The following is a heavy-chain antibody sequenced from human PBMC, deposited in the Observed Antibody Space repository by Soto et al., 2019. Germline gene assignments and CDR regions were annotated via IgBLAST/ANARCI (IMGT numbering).Heavy chain of an antibody. J-gene: IGHJ3*02. CDR3: TTDNYYDSSGAYDAFDI. V-gene: IGHV3-15*07. D-gene: IGHD3-22*01. CDR2: IKSKTDGGTT. Sequence: VQLVESGGGLVNPGGSLRLSCAASGFTFSNAWMNWVRQAPGKGLEWVGRIKSKTDGGTTDYAAPVKGRFTISRDDSKNTLYLQMNSLKTEDTAVYYCTTDNYYDSSGAYDAFDIWGQGTMVTVSS. CDR1: GFTFSNAW.